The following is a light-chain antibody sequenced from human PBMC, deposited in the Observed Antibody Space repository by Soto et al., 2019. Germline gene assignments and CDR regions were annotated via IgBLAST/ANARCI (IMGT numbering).Light chain of an antibody. CDR1: QSVSSY. CDR3: QHYSNWPWT. CDR2: DAS. Sequence: EIVLTQSPATLSLSPGERATLSCRASQSVSSYLAWYQQRPGQAPRLLIYDASSRATGIPARFMGSGSGTEFTLTISSLQSEDFALYYCQHYSNWPWTFGQGTKVDIK. J-gene: IGKJ1*01. V-gene: IGKV3-11*01.